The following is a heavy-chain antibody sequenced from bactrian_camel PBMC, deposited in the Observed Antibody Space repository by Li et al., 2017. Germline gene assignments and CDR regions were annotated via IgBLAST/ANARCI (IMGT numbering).Heavy chain of an antibody. V-gene: IGHV3S53*01. CDR3: AAGLYVCSWYGNFNQELDY. J-gene: IGHJ4*01. CDR1: GRIYKDC. Sequence: HVQLVESGGGSVQAGGSLRLSCVASGRIYKDCLGWFRQAPGKEREGVARIDSPASTSYADSVKGRFTISKDNAKNTLYLQMNSLKPEDTAMYYCAAGLYVCSWYGNFNQELDYRGQGTQVTVS. CDR2: IDSPAST. D-gene: IGHD6*01.